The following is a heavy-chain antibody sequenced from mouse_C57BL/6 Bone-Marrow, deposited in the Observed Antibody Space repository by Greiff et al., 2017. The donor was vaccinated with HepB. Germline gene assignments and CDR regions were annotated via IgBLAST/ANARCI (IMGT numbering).Heavy chain of an antibody. D-gene: IGHD3-2*02. CDR2: ISSGGDYI. CDR1: GFTFSSYA. V-gene: IGHV5-9-1*02. J-gene: IGHJ3*01. CDR3: TRGGGQLRPFAY. Sequence: EVKLMESGEGLVKPGGSLKLSCAASGFTFSSYAMSWVRQTPEKRLEWVAYISSGGDYIYYADTVKGRFTISRDNARNTLYLQMSSLKSEDTAMYYCTRGGGQLRPFAYWGQGTLVTVSA.